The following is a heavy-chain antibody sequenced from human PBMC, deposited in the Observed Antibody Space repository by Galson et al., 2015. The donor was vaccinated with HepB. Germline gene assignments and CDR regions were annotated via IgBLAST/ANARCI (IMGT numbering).Heavy chain of an antibody. V-gene: IGHV3-23*01. CDR1: GFTFSRLG. CDR3: AKGTTDIDY. Sequence: SLRLSCAASGFTFSRLGMTWVRQPPGTGLECVAAIGVSSTTDYADSAKGRFTISRDNSKNMLFLQMNNLRAEDTAVYYCAKGTTDIDYWGQGTLVTVSS. CDR2: IGVSSTT. J-gene: IGHJ4*02. D-gene: IGHD1-1*01.